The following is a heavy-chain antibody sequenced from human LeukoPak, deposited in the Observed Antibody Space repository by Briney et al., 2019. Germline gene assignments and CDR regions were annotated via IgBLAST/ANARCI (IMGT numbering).Heavy chain of an antibody. D-gene: IGHD2-2*02. Sequence: SETLSLTCTVSGGSISSGDYYWSWIRRPPGKGLEWIGYIYYSGSTYYNPSLKSRVTISVDTSKNQFSLKLSSVTAADTAMYYCASSIVVVPAAIRRWGQGTLVTVSS. CDR3: ASSIVVVPAAIRR. J-gene: IGHJ4*02. CDR1: GGSISSGDYY. V-gene: IGHV4-30-4*08. CDR2: IYYSGST.